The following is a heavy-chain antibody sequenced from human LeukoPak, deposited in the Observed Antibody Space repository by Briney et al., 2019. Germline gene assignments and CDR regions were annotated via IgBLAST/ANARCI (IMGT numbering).Heavy chain of an antibody. V-gene: IGHV4-38-2*02. Sequence: SETLSLTCTVSGYSISSGYYWGWIRQPPGKGLEWIGSIYHSGSTYYNPSLKSRVTISVDTSKNQFSLKLSSVTAADTAVYYCARSSIFGVVNRAFDIWGQGTVVTVSS. CDR2: IYHSGST. D-gene: IGHD3-3*01. CDR1: GYSISSGYY. CDR3: ARSSIFGVVNRAFDI. J-gene: IGHJ3*02.